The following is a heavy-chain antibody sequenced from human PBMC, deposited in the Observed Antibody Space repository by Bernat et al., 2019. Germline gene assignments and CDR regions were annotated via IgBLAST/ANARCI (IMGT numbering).Heavy chain of an antibody. Sequence: QLQLQESGPGLVKPSETLSLTCTVSITSSHYWVWIRQPPGKGLEWIGSINYSGTTDYNPSLKSRVIISVDTSRNQFSLKLNSVTAADTAIYFCARHQPGPMFADWGHGTLVPVS. J-gene: IGHJ1*01. V-gene: IGHV4-39*01. D-gene: IGHD3-10*02. CDR3: ARHQPGPMFAD. CDR2: INYSGTT. CDR1: ITSSHY.